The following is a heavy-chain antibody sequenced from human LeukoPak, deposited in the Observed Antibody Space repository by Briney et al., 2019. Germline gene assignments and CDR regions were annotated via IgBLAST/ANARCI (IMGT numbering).Heavy chain of an antibody. V-gene: IGHV4-39*07. CDR1: GDSISSANYY. CDR2: IYFSGST. D-gene: IGHD2-2*01. J-gene: IGHJ4*02. Sequence: SETLSLTCTVSGDSISSANYYWGWVRQPPGKGLEWIGSIYFSGSTYYNPSLKSRVTISVETSKVQFSLKLSSVTAADTAVYYCARDSCSSTSCRKKFDNWGQGTLVTVSS. CDR3: ARDSCSSTSCRKKFDN.